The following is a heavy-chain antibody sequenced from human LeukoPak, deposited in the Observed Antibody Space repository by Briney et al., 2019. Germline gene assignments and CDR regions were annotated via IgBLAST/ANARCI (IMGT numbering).Heavy chain of an antibody. J-gene: IGHJ3*02. V-gene: IGHV1-18*01. CDR3: ARGSSGSYYRFYAFDI. CDR2: ISAYNGNT. Sequence: ASVKVSCKASGYTFTSYGISWVRQAPGQGLEWMGWISAYNGNTNYAQKLQGRVTMTTDTSTSTAYMELRSLRSDDTAVYYCARGSSGSYYRFYAFDIWGQGTMVTVSS. D-gene: IGHD3-10*01. CDR1: GYTFTSYG.